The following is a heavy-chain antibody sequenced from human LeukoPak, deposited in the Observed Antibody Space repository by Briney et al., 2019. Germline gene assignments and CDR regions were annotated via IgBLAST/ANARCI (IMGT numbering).Heavy chain of an antibody. D-gene: IGHD5-12*01. CDR3: ARDWGYSGYDPNYYYYGMDV. J-gene: IGHJ6*02. CDR2: ISSSSSYI. CDR1: GFTFGSYS. V-gene: IGHV3-21*01. Sequence: GGSLRLSCAASGFTFGSYSMNWVRQAPGKGLEWVSSISSSSSYIYYADSVKGRFTISRDNAKNSLYLQMNSLRAEDTAVYYCARDWGYSGYDPNYYYYGMDVWGQGTTVTVSS.